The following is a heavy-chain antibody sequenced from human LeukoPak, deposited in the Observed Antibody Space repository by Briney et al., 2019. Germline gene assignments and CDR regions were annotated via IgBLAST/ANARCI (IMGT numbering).Heavy chain of an antibody. D-gene: IGHD4-23*01. Sequence: GGSLRLSCAASGFTFSSYAMSWVRQAPGKGLEWVSLIIGSGGSTYYADSVKGRFTISRDNSKDTLYLQMNSLRAEDTAVYYCAKETRWYPATRPEPYWGQGTLVTVSS. V-gene: IGHV3-23*01. CDR1: GFTFSSYA. J-gene: IGHJ4*02. CDR2: IIGSGGST. CDR3: AKETRWYPATRPEPY.